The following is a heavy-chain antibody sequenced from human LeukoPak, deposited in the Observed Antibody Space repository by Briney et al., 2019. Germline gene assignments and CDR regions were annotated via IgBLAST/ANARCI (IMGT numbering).Heavy chain of an antibody. D-gene: IGHD3-3*01. CDR2: IKQDGSEE. CDR3: ARDEEWDFWSGYYYYYYMDV. CDR1: GFTFSGYW. Sequence: GGSLRLSCAASGFTFSGYWMSWVRQAPGKGLEWVANIKQDGSEEYYVDSVKGRFTIPRDNAKNSLYVQMNSLRAKDTAVYYCARDEEWDFWSGYYYYYYMDVWGKGTTVTVSS. J-gene: IGHJ6*03. V-gene: IGHV3-7*01.